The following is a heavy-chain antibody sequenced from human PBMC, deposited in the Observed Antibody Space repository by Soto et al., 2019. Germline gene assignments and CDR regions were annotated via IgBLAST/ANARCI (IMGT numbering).Heavy chain of an antibody. Sequence: PGWSLRLSCASSVFTFISYAMSWVRQAPGEGLEWVSAISGSGGSTYYADSVKGRFTISRDNSKNTLYLQMNSLRAEDTAVYYCAKDYDFWSGYYLDYWGQGTLVTVSS. D-gene: IGHD3-3*01. J-gene: IGHJ4*02. CDR2: ISGSGGST. CDR1: VFTFISYA. V-gene: IGHV3-23*01. CDR3: AKDYDFWSGYYLDY.